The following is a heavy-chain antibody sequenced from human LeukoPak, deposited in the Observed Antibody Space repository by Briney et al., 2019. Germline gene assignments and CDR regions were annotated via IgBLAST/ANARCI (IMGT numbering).Heavy chain of an antibody. J-gene: IGHJ4*02. V-gene: IGHV7-4-1*02. CDR3: ARDSDYYDSSGYHYVHF. Sequence: ASVTVSCKASGYTFSRFAMNWVRQAPRQGLEWMGWINTNSGNPTYAQGFAGRFVFSLDTSVNTAYLQISSLKAEDTAVYYCARDSDYYDSSGYHYVHFWGQGTLVTVSS. D-gene: IGHD3-22*01. CDR2: INTNSGNP. CDR1: GYTFSRFA.